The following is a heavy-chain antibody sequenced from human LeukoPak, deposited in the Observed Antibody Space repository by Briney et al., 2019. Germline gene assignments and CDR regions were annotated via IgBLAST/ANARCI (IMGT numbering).Heavy chain of an antibody. CDR3: AKDIQGSGGSCLDY. CDR2: ISGSGGST. Sequence: PGGSLRLSCAASGFTFSNYGMSWVRQAPGKGLEWVSTISGSGGSTYYADSVKGRFTISRDNSKNTLYLQMNSLRAEDTAAYYCAKDIQGSGGSCLDYWGQGTLVTVSS. CDR1: GFTFSNYG. V-gene: IGHV3-23*01. J-gene: IGHJ4*02. D-gene: IGHD2-15*01.